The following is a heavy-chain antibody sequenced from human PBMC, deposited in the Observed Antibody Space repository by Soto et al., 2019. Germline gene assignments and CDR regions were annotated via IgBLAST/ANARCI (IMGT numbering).Heavy chain of an antibody. Sequence: TGGSLRLSCSASGFTFSSYAMHWVRQAPGKGLEYVSAISSNGGSTYYADSVKGRFTISRDNSKNTLYLQMSSLRAEDTAVYYCVKVYSSSWYDGYWFDPWGQGTLVTVSS. CDR2: ISSNGGST. V-gene: IGHV3-64D*06. CDR3: VKVYSSSWYDGYWFDP. J-gene: IGHJ5*02. CDR1: GFTFSSYA. D-gene: IGHD6-13*01.